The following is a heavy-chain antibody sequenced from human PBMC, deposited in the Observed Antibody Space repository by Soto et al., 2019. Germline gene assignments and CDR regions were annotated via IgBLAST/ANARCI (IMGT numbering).Heavy chain of an antibody. D-gene: IGHD1-26*01. J-gene: IGHJ3*01. V-gene: IGHV1-18*01. CDR1: GGTFSSYA. CDR2: ISTYNGKT. CDR3: ARLLTEGATFREDAFDL. Sequence: ASVKVSCKASGGTFSSYAISWVRQAPGQGLEWMGWISTYNGKTDYAQKFQGRVTMTADTRTTTGYMELRSLRSDDTAVYYCARLLTEGATFREDAFDLWGQGTMVSVSS.